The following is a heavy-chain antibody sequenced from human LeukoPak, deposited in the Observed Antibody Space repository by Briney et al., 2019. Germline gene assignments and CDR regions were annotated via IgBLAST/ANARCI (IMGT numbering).Heavy chain of an antibody. CDR3: ARDGDYDFWSGYYIEKGYYFDY. D-gene: IGHD3-3*01. J-gene: IGHJ4*02. V-gene: IGHV4-4*07. Sequence: SETLSLTCTVSGGSISSYYWSWIRQPAGKGLEWIGRIYTSGSTNYNPSLKSRVTMSVDTSKNQFSLKLSSVTAADTAVYYCARDGDYDFWSGYYIEKGYYFDYWGQGTLVTVSS. CDR2: IYTSGST. CDR1: GGSISSYY.